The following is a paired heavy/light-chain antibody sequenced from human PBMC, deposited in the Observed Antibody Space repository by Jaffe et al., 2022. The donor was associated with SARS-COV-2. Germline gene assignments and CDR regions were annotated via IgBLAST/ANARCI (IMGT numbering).Heavy chain of an antibody. Sequence: QVQLQESGPGLVKPSQTLSLTCTVSGGSISSGSYYWSWIRQPAGKGLEWIGHIYSSGSTNYNPSLKSRVTISIDTSKNQFSLKLSAATAADTAVYYCATEPRTFGPNWFDPWGQGTLVTVSS. D-gene: IGHD3-3*02. CDR1: GGSISSGSYY. J-gene: IGHJ5*02. CDR3: ATEPRTFGPNWFDP. V-gene: IGHV4-61*02. CDR2: IYSSGST.
Light chain of an antibody. J-gene: IGKJ2*01. CDR3: QQSYSTPYI. V-gene: IGKV1-39*01. Sequence: DIQMTQSPSSLSASVGDRVTITCRASQSISSYLNWYQQKPGKAPKLLIYSASSLQSGVPSRFSGSGSGTDFTLTISSLQPEDFATYYCQQSYSTPYIFGQGTKLEIK. CDR1: QSISSY. CDR2: SAS.